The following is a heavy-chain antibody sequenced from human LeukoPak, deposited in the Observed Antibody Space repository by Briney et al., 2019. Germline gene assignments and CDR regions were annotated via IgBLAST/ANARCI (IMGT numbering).Heavy chain of an antibody. V-gene: IGHV3-21*01. J-gene: IGHJ4*02. CDR3: ASGIRERGFDS. Sequence: GGSLRLSCAASGFTFSTSGRNWVRQAPGRGLEWVSSISPTGGAIFYADSVRGRFTISRDSAKSSLFLQMNSLKAEDTALCFCASGIRERGFDSWGQGTLVTVSS. CDR1: GFTFSTSG. D-gene: IGHD1-1*01. CDR2: ISPTGGAI.